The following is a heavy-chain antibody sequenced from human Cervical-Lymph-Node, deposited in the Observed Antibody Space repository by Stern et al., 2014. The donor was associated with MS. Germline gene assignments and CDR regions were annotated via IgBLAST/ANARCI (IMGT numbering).Heavy chain of an antibody. CDR3: ARVEIAAAIRIFDY. CDR1: GGSISSGGYY. CDR2: IYYSGST. D-gene: IGHD6-13*01. J-gene: IGHJ4*02. V-gene: IGHV4-31*03. Sequence: QVQLQESGPGLVKPSQTLSLTCTVSGGSISSGGYYWSWIRQHPGKGLEWIGYIYYSGSTYYNPALKSRVTISVDTSKNQFSLKLSSVTAADTAVYYCARVEIAAAIRIFDYWGQGTLVTVSS.